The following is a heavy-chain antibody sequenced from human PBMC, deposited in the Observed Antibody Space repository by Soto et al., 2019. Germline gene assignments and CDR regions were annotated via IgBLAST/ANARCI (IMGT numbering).Heavy chain of an antibody. Sequence: QVQLVESGGGVVQPGRSLRLSCAASGFTFSSYGMHWVRQAPGKGLEWVAVISYDGSNKYYADSVKGRFTISRDNSKNTLYLQMNSLRAEDTAVYYCAKDLLRDFDYWGQGTLVTVSS. CDR1: GFTFSSYG. V-gene: IGHV3-30*18. CDR2: ISYDGSNK. J-gene: IGHJ4*02. CDR3: AKDLLRDFDY. D-gene: IGHD4-17*01.